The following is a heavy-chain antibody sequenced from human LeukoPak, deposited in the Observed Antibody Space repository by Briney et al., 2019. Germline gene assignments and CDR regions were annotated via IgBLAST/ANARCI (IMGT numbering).Heavy chain of an antibody. D-gene: IGHD5-12*01. Sequence: GGSLRLSCAASGFTFSSYSMNWVRQAPGKGLEWVSYISSSSSTIYYADSVKGRCTISRDNAKNSLYLQMNSLRDEDTAVYYCARSDVDIVAKWGMDVWGQGTTVTVSS. V-gene: IGHV3-48*02. CDR1: GFTFSSYS. CDR3: ARSDVDIVAKWGMDV. J-gene: IGHJ6*02. CDR2: ISSSSSTI.